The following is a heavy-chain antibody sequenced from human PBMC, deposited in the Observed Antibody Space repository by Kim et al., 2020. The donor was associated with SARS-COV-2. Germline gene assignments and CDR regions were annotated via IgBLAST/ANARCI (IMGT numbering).Heavy chain of an antibody. V-gene: IGHV4-39*01. CDR2: IYYSGST. CDR3: ARHSLRFLEWANWFDP. CDR1: GGPISSSSYY. D-gene: IGHD3-3*01. J-gene: IGHJ5*02. Sequence: SETLSLTCTVSGGPISSSSYYWGWIRQPPGKGLEWIGSIYYSGSTYYNPSLKSRVTISVDTSKNQFSLKLSSVTAADTAVYYCARHSLRFLEWANWFDPWGQGTLVTVSS.